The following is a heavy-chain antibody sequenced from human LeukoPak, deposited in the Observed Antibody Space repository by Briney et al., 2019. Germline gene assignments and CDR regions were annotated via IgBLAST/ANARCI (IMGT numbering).Heavy chain of an antibody. Sequence: GGSLRLSCAASGFTFSSYWMHWVRQAPGKGLVWVSRINSDGSSTSYADSVKGRFTISRDNAKNTLYLQMNSLRAEDTAVYYCASVGKAVAPSDAFYIWGQGTMVTGSS. V-gene: IGHV3-74*01. J-gene: IGHJ3*02. CDR1: GFTFSSYW. D-gene: IGHD6-19*01. CDR3: ASVGKAVAPSDAFYI. CDR2: INSDGSST.